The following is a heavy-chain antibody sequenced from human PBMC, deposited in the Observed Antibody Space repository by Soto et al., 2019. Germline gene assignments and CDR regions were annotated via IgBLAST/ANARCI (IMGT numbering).Heavy chain of an antibody. CDR3: ARVAAVAGYYFDY. CDR1: GGSISRGGYY. CDR2: IYYSGST. V-gene: IGHV4-31*03. Sequence: SETLSLTCTVSGGSISRGGYYWSWIRQHPGKGLEWIGYIYYSGSTYYNPSLKSRVTISVDTSKNQFSLKLSSVTAADTAVYYCARVAAVAGYYFDYWGQGTLVTVSS. J-gene: IGHJ4*02. D-gene: IGHD6-19*01.